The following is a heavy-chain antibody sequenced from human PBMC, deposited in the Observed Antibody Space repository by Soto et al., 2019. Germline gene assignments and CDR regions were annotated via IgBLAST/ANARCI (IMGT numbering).Heavy chain of an antibody. CDR1: GCTISGYY. CDR2: IYSSGNT. V-gene: IGHV4-4*07. Sequence: PXETLSLTCSVAGCTISGYYWTWIRQPAGKGLEWIGRIYSSGNTKYNPSLQSRVTMSLDTSNNQFSLRLTSVTAADTAVYYCARGRRFSDWFDHWGQGTLVTVSS. CDR3: ARGRRFSDWFDH. J-gene: IGHJ5*02. D-gene: IGHD3-3*01.